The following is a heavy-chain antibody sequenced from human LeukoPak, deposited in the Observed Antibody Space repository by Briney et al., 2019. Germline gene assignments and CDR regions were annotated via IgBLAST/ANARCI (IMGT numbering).Heavy chain of an antibody. CDR3: AGSLSGSYSAGYYAFDI. J-gene: IGHJ3*02. Sequence: SETLSLTCTVSGGSISSSSYYWGWIRQPPGKGLEWIGSIYYSGSTYYNPSLKSRVTISVDTSKNQFSLKLSSVTAADTAVYYCAGSLSGSYSAGYYAFDIWGQGTMVTVSS. D-gene: IGHD1-26*01. CDR2: IYYSGST. V-gene: IGHV4-39*07. CDR1: GGSISSSSYY.